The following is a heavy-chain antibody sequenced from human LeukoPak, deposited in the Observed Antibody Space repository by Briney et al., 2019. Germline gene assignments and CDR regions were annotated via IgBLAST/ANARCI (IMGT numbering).Heavy chain of an antibody. D-gene: IGHD3-3*01. J-gene: IGHJ3*02. CDR1: GYSFSGYY. CDR3: AIVGCTIFVDAFDI. V-gene: IGHV1-2*02. Sequence: GASVKVSFKASGYSFSGYYIHWVRQVPGLGLEWMGWISSFSGATNFAQKFQGRVTMTRDTSISTAYMELSRLRSDDTAVYYCAIVGCTIFVDAFDIWGQGTMVTVSS. CDR2: ISSFSGAT.